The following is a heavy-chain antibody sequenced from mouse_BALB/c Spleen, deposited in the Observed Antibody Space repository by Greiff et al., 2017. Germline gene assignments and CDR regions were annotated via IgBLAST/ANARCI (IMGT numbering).Heavy chain of an antibody. CDR1: GYTFTSYW. V-gene: IGHV1-5*01. CDR3: TRSYGNYERGAMDY. CDR2: IYPGNSDT. J-gene: IGHJ4*01. Sequence: VQLKESGTVLARPGASVKMSCKASGYTFTSYWMHWVKQRPGQGLEWIGAIYPGNSDTSYNQKFKGKAKLTAVTSTSTAYMELSSLTNEDSAVYYCTRSYGNYERGAMDYWGQGTSVTVSS. D-gene: IGHD2-10*02.